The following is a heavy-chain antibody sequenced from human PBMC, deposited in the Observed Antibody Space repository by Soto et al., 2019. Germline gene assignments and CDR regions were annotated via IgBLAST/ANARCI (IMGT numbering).Heavy chain of an antibody. V-gene: IGHV3-7*01. CDR3: ARGNGYYPYYYYMDV. D-gene: IGHD3-3*01. Sequence: GGSLRLSCAASGFTFSRSWMNWVRQAPGKGLEWVANIKQDGSEKFYVDSVKGRFTIASDNAKSSLYLQMNSLRAEDTAVYYCARGNGYYPYYYYMDVWGKGTTVTVSS. CDR2: IKQDGSEK. CDR1: GFTFSRSW. J-gene: IGHJ6*03.